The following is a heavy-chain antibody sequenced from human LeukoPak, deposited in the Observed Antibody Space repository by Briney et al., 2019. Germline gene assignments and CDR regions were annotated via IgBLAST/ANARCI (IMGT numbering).Heavy chain of an antibody. CDR3: ARGPRGYYDSSGYYYYFDY. V-gene: IGHV4-39*07. J-gene: IGHJ4*02. CDR1: GGSISSSSYY. Sequence: SETLSLTCTVSGGSISSSSYYWGWIRQPPGKGLEWIGSIYYSGSTYYNPSLKSRVTISVDTSKNQFSLKLSSVTAADTAVYYCARGPRGYYDSSGYYYYFDYWGQGTLVTVSS. D-gene: IGHD3-22*01. CDR2: IYYSGST.